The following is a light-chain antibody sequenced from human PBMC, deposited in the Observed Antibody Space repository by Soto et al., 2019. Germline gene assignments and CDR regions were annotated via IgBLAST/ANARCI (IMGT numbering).Light chain of an antibody. Sequence: EIVMTQSPLSLPVTAGEPASISCRSSQSLLHSNGYDSLEWYLQKPGQSPQLLIYLGSNRASGVPARFSGSGSGTDFTLKISRVEADDVGVYYCMQALQSPPTFGQGTKVEIK. CDR2: LGS. V-gene: IGKV2-28*01. CDR1: QSLLHSNGYDS. J-gene: IGKJ1*01. CDR3: MQALQSPPT.